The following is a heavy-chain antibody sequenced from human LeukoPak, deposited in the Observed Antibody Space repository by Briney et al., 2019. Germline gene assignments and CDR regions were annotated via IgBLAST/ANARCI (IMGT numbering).Heavy chain of an antibody. Sequence: PGGSLGLSCAASGFTFSSYAMSWVRQAPGKGLEWVSAISGSGGSTYYADSVKGRFTISRDNSKNTLYLQMNSLRAEDTAVYYCAKSLRSTPWHMDVWGKVTTVTISS. CDR2: ISGSGGST. D-gene: IGHD2-15*01. J-gene: IGHJ6*03. CDR3: AKSLRSTPWHMDV. CDR1: GFTFSSYA. V-gene: IGHV3-23*01.